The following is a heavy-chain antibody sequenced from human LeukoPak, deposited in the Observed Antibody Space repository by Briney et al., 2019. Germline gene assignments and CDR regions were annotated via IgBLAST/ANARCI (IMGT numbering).Heavy chain of an antibody. CDR1: GYTFTSYY. J-gene: IGHJ4*02. V-gene: IGHV1-46*01. CDR3: ARGREYSGYQEYYFDY. CDR2: INPTTGST. Sequence: ASVKVSCKASGYTFTSYYLNWVRQAPGQGLEWMGIINPTTGSTSLPQKFQGRVTMTRDTSTSTVYMELNSLRSEDTAVYYCARGREYSGYQEYYFDYWGRGTLVTVSS. D-gene: IGHD5-12*01.